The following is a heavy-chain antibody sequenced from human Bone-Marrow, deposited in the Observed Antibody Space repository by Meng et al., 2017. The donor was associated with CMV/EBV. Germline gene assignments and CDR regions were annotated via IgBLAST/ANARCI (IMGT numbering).Heavy chain of an antibody. CDR3: ASHPRQRAPYDD. Sequence: SVKVSCKASGGTFSSYAISWVRQAPGQGLEWMGGIIPIFGTANYAQKFQGRVTITTDESTSTAYMELSSLRSEDTAVYYCASHPRQRAPYDDWGQGTLVTVSS. V-gene: IGHV1-69*05. J-gene: IGHJ4*02. D-gene: IGHD6-25*01. CDR2: IIPIFGTA. CDR1: GGTFSSYA.